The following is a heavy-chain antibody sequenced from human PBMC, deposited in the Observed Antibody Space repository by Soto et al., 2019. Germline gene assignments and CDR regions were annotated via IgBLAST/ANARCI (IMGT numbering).Heavy chain of an antibody. CDR2: MNPNSGNT. D-gene: IGHD2-2*01. CDR3: ARGSVFRGYQLLKALRYYYGMDV. CDR1: VYTFNSYD. Sequence: TSVKLSCKASVYTFNSYDINWVRQATGQGLEWMGLMNPNSGNTGYAQKFQGRVTMTRSTSISTAYMELSSLRSEDTAVYYCARGSVFRGYQLLKALRYYYGMDVWGQGTTVTVSS. J-gene: IGHJ6*02. V-gene: IGHV1-8*01.